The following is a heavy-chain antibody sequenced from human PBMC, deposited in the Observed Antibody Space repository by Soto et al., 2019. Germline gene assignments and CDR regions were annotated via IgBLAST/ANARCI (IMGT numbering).Heavy chain of an antibody. Sequence: SETLSLTCAVYGGSFSGYYWSWTRQPPGKGLEWIGEINHSGSTNYNPSLKSRVTISVDTSKNQFSLKLSSVTAADTAVYYCESWYYYYGMDVWGQGTTVTVSS. CDR1: GGSFSGYY. V-gene: IGHV4-34*01. CDR2: INHSGST. J-gene: IGHJ6*02. CDR3: ESWYYYYGMDV.